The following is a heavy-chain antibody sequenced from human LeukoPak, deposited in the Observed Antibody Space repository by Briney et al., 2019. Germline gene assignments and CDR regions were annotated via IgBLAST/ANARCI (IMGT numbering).Heavy chain of an antibody. J-gene: IGHJ4*02. D-gene: IGHD2-15*01. CDR2: VNPKSGDT. V-gene: IGHV1-2*02. Sequence: ASVKVSCKTSGYTFTSYDINWVRQATGQGLEWMGWVNPKSGDTDYAQKFKDRVTMTRDTSITTAYMELTRLTSDDTAVYYYARVQGYCSDGRCLFWGQGTLVTVSS. CDR3: ARVQGYCSDGRCLF. CDR1: GYTFTSYD.